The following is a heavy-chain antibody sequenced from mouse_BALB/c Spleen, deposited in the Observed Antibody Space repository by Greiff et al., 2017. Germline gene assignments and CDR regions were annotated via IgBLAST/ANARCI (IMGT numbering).Heavy chain of an antibody. CDR2: IYPGSGNT. V-gene: IGHV1-77*01. CDR3: ARGDGYFLLAY. D-gene: IGHD2-3*01. CDR1: GYTFTDYY. Sequence: QVQLQESGAELARPGASLKLSCEASGYTFTDYYINWVQQRTGKGLEWIGEIYPGSGNTYYNEKFKGKATLTEDKTSSTAYMQLSRLTSEDSAVYFSARGDGYFLLAYWGQGTLVTVSA. J-gene: IGHJ3*01.